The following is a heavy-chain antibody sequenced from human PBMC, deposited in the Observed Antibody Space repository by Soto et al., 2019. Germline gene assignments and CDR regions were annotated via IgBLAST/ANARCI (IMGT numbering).Heavy chain of an antibody. J-gene: IGHJ3*01. V-gene: IGHV3-23*01. CDR2: ISGSGESA. CDR1: GFTFKNYV. CDR3: VREGSGWESRASFDF. D-gene: IGHD6-19*01. Sequence: GGSLRLSCTASGFTFKNYVMNWVRQAPGKGLEWVSAISGSGESAYHPDSVQGRFTISRDNSKNTQYMQMHSLRAEDTAIYCCVREGSGWESRASFDFWGRGTMVAVSS.